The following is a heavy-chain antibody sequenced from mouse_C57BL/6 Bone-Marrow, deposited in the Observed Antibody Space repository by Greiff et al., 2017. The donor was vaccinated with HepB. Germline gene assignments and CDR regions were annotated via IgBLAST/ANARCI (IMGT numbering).Heavy chain of an antibody. D-gene: IGHD6-1*01. CDR2: IYPVDGDT. Sequence: QVQLQQSGAELVKPGASVKISCKASGYASSSYWMNWVKQRPGKGLEWIGQIYPVDGDTNYNGKFKGKATLTAYKSSSTAYMQLSSLTSEDSAVYFCARRGASYYFDYWGQGTTLTVSS. CDR1: GYASSSYW. V-gene: IGHV1-80*01. CDR3: ARRGASYYFDY. J-gene: IGHJ2*01.